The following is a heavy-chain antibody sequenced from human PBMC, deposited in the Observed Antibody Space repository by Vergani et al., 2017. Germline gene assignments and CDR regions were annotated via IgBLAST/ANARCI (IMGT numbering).Heavy chain of an antibody. Sequence: QVQLVQSGAEVKKPGAPVKFSCKASGYTFPSYGITWVRQAPGQGLEWMGWISAYNGNTNYAQKLQGRVTMTTDTSTSTAYMELRSLRSDDTAVYYCARDINYYDSSAGGANWGQGTLVTVSS. J-gene: IGHJ4*02. CDR3: ARDINYYDSSAGGAN. D-gene: IGHD3-22*01. CDR2: ISAYNGNT. CDR1: GYTFPSYG. V-gene: IGHV1-18*01.